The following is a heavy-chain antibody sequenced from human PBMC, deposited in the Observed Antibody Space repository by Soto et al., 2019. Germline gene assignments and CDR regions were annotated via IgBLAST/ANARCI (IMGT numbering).Heavy chain of an antibody. D-gene: IGHD4-4*01. CDR1: GFTFSSYG. CDR2: IWYDGSNK. J-gene: IGHJ4*02. CDR3: ARGRPYSNYLLGGLAY. Sequence: QVQLVESGGGVVQPGRSLRLSCAASGFTFSSYGMHWVRQAPGKGLEWVAVIWYDGSNKYYADSVKGRFTISRDNSKNTLYLQMNSLRAEDTAVYYCARGRPYSNYLLGGLAYWGQGTLVTVSS. V-gene: IGHV3-33*01.